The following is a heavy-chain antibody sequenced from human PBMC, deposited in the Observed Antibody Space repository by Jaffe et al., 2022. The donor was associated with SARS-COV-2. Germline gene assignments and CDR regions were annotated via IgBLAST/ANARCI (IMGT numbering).Heavy chain of an antibody. Sequence: QVQLQESGPGLEKPAQTLSLTCTVSGASISSGGYYWNWIRQRPGKGLEWIGYFSHDGKTYYNPPLNSRATISVDTSKNQFSLKLTSVIAADTAVYYCVRDNDSSGIGSFENWGQGTLVTVSS. CDR1: GASISSGGYY. V-gene: IGHV4-31*03. J-gene: IGHJ4*02. D-gene: IGHD3-10*01. CDR3: VRDNDSSGIGSFEN. CDR2: FSHDGKT.